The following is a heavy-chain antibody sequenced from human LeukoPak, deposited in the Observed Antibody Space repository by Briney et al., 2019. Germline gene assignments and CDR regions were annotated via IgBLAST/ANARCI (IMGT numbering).Heavy chain of an antibody. CDR2: IRSKAYGGTT. CDR3: TTRRITMVRGASFDY. D-gene: IGHD3-10*01. J-gene: IGHJ4*02. Sequence: GGSLRLSCTASGFTFGDYAMSWFRQAPGKGLEWVGFIRSKAYGGTTEYAASVKGRFTISRDDSKSIAYLQMNSLKTEDTAVYYCTTRRITMVRGASFDYWGQGTLVTVSS. V-gene: IGHV3-49*03. CDR1: GFTFGDYA.